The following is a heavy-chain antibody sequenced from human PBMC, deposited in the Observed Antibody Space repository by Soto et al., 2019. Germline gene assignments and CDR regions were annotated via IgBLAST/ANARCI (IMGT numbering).Heavy chain of an antibody. V-gene: IGHV4-59*01. CDR1: GGSISSYY. CDR3: ARDSSGLVDY. Sequence: SETLSLTCTVSGGSISSYYWSWIRQPPGKGLEWIGYIYYSGSTNYNPSLKSRVTISVDTSRNQFSLKLSSVTAADTAVYYCARDSSGLVDYWGQGTLVTVSS. D-gene: IGHD2-8*02. J-gene: IGHJ4*02. CDR2: IYYSGST.